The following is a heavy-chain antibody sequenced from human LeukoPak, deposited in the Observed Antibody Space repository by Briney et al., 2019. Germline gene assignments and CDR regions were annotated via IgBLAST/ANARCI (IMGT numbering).Heavy chain of an antibody. CDR1: GYTFTGYY. J-gene: IGHJ6*02. V-gene: IGHV1-2*04. Sequence: GAPVKVSCKASGYTFTGYYMHWVRQAPGQGLEWMGWINPNSGGTNYAQKFQGWVTMTRDTSISTAYMELSRLRSDDTAVYYCARGDIVVVPAAVGHYYYYGMDVWGQGTTVTVSS. CDR2: INPNSGGT. CDR3: ARGDIVVVPAAVGHYYYYGMDV. D-gene: IGHD2-2*01.